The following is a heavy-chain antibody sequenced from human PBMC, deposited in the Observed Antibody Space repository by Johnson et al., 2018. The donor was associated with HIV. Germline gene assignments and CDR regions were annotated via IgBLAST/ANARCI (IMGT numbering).Heavy chain of an antibody. CDR3: ASPPPGAGLGGAAFDI. Sequence: VQLVESGGGLVQTGGSLRLSCAASGFTVSSNYMSWVRQAPGTGLEWVSVIYSGGSTYYADSVKGRFTISRDNSKNTLYLQMNSLRAEDTAVYYCASPPPGAGLGGAAFDIWGQGTMVTVSS. D-gene: IGHD1-26*01. V-gene: IGHV3-66*02. J-gene: IGHJ3*02. CDR1: GFTVSSNY. CDR2: IYSGGST.